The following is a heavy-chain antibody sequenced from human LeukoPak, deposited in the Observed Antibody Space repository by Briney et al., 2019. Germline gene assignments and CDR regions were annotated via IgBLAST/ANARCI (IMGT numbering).Heavy chain of an antibody. CDR1: GGSISSYY. J-gene: IGHJ4*02. CDR2: IYYSGST. D-gene: IGHD6-6*01. Sequence: PSETLSLTCTVSGGSISSYYWGWIRQPPGKGLEWIGSIYYSGSTYYNPSLKSRVTISVDTSKNQFSLKLSSVTAADTAVYYCARVLSRIRSYYFDYWGQGTLVTVSS. V-gene: IGHV4-39*07. CDR3: ARVLSRIRSYYFDY.